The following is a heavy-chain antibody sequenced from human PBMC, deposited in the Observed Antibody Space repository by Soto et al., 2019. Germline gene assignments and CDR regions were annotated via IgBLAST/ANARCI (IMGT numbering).Heavy chain of an antibody. D-gene: IGHD3-16*01. CDR2: IASGGGGI. J-gene: IGHJ4*02. V-gene: IGHV3-23*01. Sequence: GGSLRLSCAASGFTFSNYAMAWIRQAPGKGLEWVSVIASGGGGIHYADSVKGRFTISRDTSKATVYLQMNSLRVDDTAVYYCAKYDSPESTRTLDYWGRGSMVTVSS. CDR1: GFTFSNYA. CDR3: AKYDSPESTRTLDY.